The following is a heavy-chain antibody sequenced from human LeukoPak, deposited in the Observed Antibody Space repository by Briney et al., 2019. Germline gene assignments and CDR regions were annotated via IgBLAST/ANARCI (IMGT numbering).Heavy chain of an antibody. CDR2: IIPISDIA. CDR3: ARAARRPYSGSYYSAY. Sequence: ASVKVSCKASGDTFSTYAISWVRQARGQGLEWMGGIIPISDIANYARKFQGRVTMTRNTSLSTAYMELSSLRSEDTAVYYCARAARRPYSGSYYSAYWGQGTLVTVSS. V-gene: IGHV1-69*10. J-gene: IGHJ4*02. D-gene: IGHD1-26*01. CDR1: GDTFSTYA.